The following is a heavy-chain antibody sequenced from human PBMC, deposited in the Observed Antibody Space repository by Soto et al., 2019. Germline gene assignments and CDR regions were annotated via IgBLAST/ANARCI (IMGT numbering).Heavy chain of an antibody. CDR3: ARGHEYGGNSDAFDI. J-gene: IGHJ3*02. CDR2: ILPVFGTA. V-gene: IGHV1-69*14. Sequence: QVHLVQSGAEVKKPGSSVKVSCKASGGTFSTSSINWLRQAPGQRPEWMGNILPVFGTANYAQKFRDRVTITADKSTNTAYMELRSLFSEDAAVYYCARGHEYGGNSDAFDIWGQGTVVTFSS. D-gene: IGHD4-17*01. CDR1: GGTFSTSS.